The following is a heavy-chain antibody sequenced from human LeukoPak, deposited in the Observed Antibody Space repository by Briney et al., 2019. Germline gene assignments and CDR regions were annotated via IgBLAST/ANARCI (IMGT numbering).Heavy chain of an antibody. J-gene: IGHJ6*03. D-gene: IGHD3-10*01. V-gene: IGHV4-4*07. CDR3: ARDRWFGELSPFYYMDV. CDR2: IYTSGST. CDR1: GGSISSYY. Sequence: SETLSLTCTVSGGSISSYYWSWIRQPAGKGLERIGRIYTSGSTNYNPSLKSRVTMSVDTSKNQFSLKLSSVTAADTAVYYCARDRWFGELSPFYYMDVWGKGTTVTVSS.